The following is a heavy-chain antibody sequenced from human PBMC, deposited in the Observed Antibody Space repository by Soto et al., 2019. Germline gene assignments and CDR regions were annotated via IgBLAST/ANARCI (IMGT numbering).Heavy chain of an antibody. CDR1: GGSFSGFY. Sequence: QVQLQQWGAGLLKPSETLSLTCAVHGGSFSGFYWTWIRQPPGKGLEWIGEINHSGSSNYNPPLKSRVTMSQATARNQFSRRLNSVTAADTAVYYCARMAGPWYFDLWGRGSLVTVSS. V-gene: IGHV4-34*01. CDR2: INHSGSS. CDR3: ARMAGPWYFDL. J-gene: IGHJ2*01.